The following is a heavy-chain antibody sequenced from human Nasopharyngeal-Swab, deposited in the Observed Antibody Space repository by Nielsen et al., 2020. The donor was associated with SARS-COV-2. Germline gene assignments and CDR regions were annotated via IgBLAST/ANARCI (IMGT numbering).Heavy chain of an antibody. CDR3: ARPPGYCSGGSCYS. D-gene: IGHD2-15*01. Sequence: GESLKISCAASGFTFSSYSMNWVRQAPGKGLEWVSSISSSSSYIYYADSAKGRFTISRDNAKNSLYLQMNSLRAEDTAVYYCARPPGYCSGGSCYSWGQGTLVTVSS. CDR2: ISSSSSYI. J-gene: IGHJ4*02. CDR1: GFTFSSYS. V-gene: IGHV3-21*01.